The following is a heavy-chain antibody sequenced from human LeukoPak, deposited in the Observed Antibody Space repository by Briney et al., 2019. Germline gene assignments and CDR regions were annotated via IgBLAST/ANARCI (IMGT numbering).Heavy chain of an antibody. Sequence: GGSLRLSCAASGFTFSSYSMNWVRQAPGKGLEWVSSISSSSSYIYYADSVKGRFTIPRDNAKKSLYLQMNSLRAEDTAVYYCARDQAAAGTIGYWGQGTLVTVSS. CDR1: GFTFSSYS. CDR2: ISSSSSYI. D-gene: IGHD6-13*01. V-gene: IGHV3-21*01. J-gene: IGHJ4*02. CDR3: ARDQAAAGTIGY.